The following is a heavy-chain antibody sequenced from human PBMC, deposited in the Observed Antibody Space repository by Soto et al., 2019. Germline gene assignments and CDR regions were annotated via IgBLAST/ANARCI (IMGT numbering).Heavy chain of an antibody. Sequence: SGTLSRTCVVSGGCVSLCKYYLNWIRQPPAKGLEWIGFIYYTGSSSYKPSLKSRVIMSLDKSNNQFSLKLTSVSASDAAVYYCASAVYCSGGSWSFDPWGQGTLVPFSA. J-gene: IGHJ5*02. CDR1: GGCVSLCKYY. CDR3: ASAVYCSGGSWSFDP. D-gene: IGHD2-15*01. V-gene: IGHV4-61*01. CDR2: IYYTGSS.